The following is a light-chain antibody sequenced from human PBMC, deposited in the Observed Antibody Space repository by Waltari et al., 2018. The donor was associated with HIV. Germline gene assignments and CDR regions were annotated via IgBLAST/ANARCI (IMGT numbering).Light chain of an antibody. CDR3: QQRSNWPLT. CDR2: EAS. J-gene: IGKJ4*01. V-gene: IGKV3-11*01. CDR1: QSVNRY. Sequence: EIVLTQSPATLSLSPGERATLSCRASQSVNRYLAWFQQKPGQAPRLLTYEASNRATGIPARFSGSGSGTDFTLTIASLEPEDFASYYCQQRSNWPLTFGGGTKVEIK.